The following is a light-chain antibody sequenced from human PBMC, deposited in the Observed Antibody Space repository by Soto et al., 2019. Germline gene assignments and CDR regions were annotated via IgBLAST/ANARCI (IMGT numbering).Light chain of an antibody. V-gene: IGLV2-23*02. CDR2: EVN. Sequence: QSALTQPASVSGSPGQSITISCTGTSSDVGRYNLVSWYQQHPGRAPKLMIYEVNKRPSGVSNRFSASKSGNTASLTISGLQAEDEPDYYCCSYAGSTTFVFGGGTKLTVL. CDR3: CSYAGSTTFV. J-gene: IGLJ3*02. CDR1: SSDVGRYNL.